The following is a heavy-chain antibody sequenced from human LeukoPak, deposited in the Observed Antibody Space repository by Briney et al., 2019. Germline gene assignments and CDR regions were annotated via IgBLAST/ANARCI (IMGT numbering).Heavy chain of an antibody. J-gene: IGHJ4*02. CDR3: AKGYTYGYTQNFDY. V-gene: IGHV3-23*01. Sequence: GGSLRLSCAASGFTFSSYAMSWVRQAPGKGLEWVSAISGGGRSTYFADSVKGRFTISRDNSKNTLYLQMNSLRAEDTAVYYCAKGYTYGYTQNFDYWGQGTLVTVSS. CDR2: ISGGGRST. CDR1: GFTFSSYA. D-gene: IGHD5-18*01.